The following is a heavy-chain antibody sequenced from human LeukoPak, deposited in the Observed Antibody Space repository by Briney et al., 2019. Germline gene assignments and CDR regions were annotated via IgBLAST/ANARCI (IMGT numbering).Heavy chain of an antibody. Sequence: ASVKVSCKASGYTFTGYYLHWVRQAPGQGLEWMGWTNPNSGGTNYAQKFQGRVTMTRDTSISTAYMELSRLRSDDTAVYYCARDPANPNKGDYWGQGTLVTVSS. V-gene: IGHV1-2*02. D-gene: IGHD1/OR15-1a*01. J-gene: IGHJ4*02. CDR1: GYTFTGYY. CDR2: TNPNSGGT. CDR3: ARDPANPNKGDY.